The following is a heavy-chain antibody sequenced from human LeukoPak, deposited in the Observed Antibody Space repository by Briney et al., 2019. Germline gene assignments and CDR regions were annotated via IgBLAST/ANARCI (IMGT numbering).Heavy chain of an antibody. J-gene: IGHJ4*02. CDR1: GGSFSGYY. CDR3: ARESYYYDSSGYYYEFDY. Sequence: SETLSLTCAVYGGSFSGYYWSWIRQPAGKGLEWIGRIYTSGSTNYNPSLKSRVTMSVDTSKNQFSLKLSSVTAADTAVYYCARESYYYDSSGYYYEFDYWGQGTLVTVSS. D-gene: IGHD3-22*01. CDR2: IYTSGST. V-gene: IGHV4-4*07.